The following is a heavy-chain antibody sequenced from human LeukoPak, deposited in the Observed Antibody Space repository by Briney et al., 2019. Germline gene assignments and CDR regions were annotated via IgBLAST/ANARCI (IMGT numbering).Heavy chain of an antibody. Sequence: SETLSLTCTVSGGSISSSSYYWGWIRQPPGKGLEWIGSIYYSGSTYYNPSLKSRVTISVDTSKNQFSLKLSSVTAADTAVYYCARLSSEVLMVYVIHFDYWGQGTLVTVSS. CDR2: IYYSGST. J-gene: IGHJ4*02. D-gene: IGHD2-8*01. CDR1: GGSISSSSYY. CDR3: ARLSSEVLMVYVIHFDY. V-gene: IGHV4-39*01.